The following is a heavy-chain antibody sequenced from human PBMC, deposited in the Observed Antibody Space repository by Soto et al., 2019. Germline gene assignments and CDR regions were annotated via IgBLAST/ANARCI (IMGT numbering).Heavy chain of an antibody. CDR3: ARPERNSKYHPLLS. J-gene: IGHJ4*02. CDR1: GFSFGNDW. Sequence: PGGSLRLSCIASGFSFGNDWMVWVRQAPGKGLEWVANIKEDGSEKFSVDSVRGRFTISRDNAKNSLYLQMNSLRADDTAVYYCARPERNSKYHPLLSWGQGTLVTVSS. V-gene: IGHV3-7*01. CDR2: IKEDGSEK. D-gene: IGHD1-1*01.